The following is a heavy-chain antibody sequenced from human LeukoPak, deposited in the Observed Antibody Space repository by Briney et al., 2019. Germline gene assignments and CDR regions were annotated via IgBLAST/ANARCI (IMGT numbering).Heavy chain of an antibody. CDR2: ISHDGNNK. Sequence: GGSLRLSCAASGITFSSYGMYWVRQAPGKGLEWVAVISHDGNNKYYADSVKGRFTISRDNSKNTLYLQMNSLRAEDTAVYYCARERRNYYDSSGYYDPFDIRGQGTMVTVSS. CDR3: ARERRNYYDSSGYYDPFDI. CDR1: GITFSSYG. V-gene: IGHV3-30*03. D-gene: IGHD3-22*01. J-gene: IGHJ3*02.